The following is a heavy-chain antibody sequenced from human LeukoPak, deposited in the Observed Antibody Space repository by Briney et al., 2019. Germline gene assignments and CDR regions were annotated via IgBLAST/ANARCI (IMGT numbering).Heavy chain of an antibody. CDR3: ATRGNGWYNPPPH. Sequence: SVKVSCKASGGTFSSYAISWVRQAPGQGLEWMGRIIPILGIANYAQKFQGRVTITADKSTSTAYMELSSLRSEDTAVYYCATRGNGWYNPPPHGAQGPLATVPP. J-gene: IGHJ4*02. V-gene: IGHV1-69*04. CDR2: IIPILGIA. D-gene: IGHD6-19*01. CDR1: GGTFSSYA.